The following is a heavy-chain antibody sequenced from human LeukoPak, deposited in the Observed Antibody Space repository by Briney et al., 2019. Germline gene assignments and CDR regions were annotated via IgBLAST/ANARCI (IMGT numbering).Heavy chain of an antibody. CDR1: GFTFSSHS. CDR2: ISSSSSTI. Sequence: PGGSLRLSCAASGFTFSSHSMNWVSQAPGKGLEWVSYISSSSSTIYYADSVKGRFTISRDNAKNSLYLQMNSLRAEDTAVYYCARESGYCSSTSCYYGYMDVWGKGTTVTVSS. CDR3: ARESGYCSSTSCYYGYMDV. V-gene: IGHV3-48*04. J-gene: IGHJ6*03. D-gene: IGHD2-2*01.